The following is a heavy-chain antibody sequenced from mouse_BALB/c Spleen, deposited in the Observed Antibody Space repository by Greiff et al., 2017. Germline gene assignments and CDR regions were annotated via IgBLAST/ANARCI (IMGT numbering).Heavy chain of an antibody. Sequence: QVQLKESGPGLVAPSQSLSITCTVSGFSLTSYGVHWVRQPPGKGLEWLGVIWAGGSTNYNSALMSRLSISKDNSKSQVFLKMNSLQTDDTAMYYCARDGGRARATPFAYWGQGTLVTVSA. CDR3: ARDGGRARATPFAY. J-gene: IGHJ3*01. CDR2: IWAGGST. V-gene: IGHV2-9*02. D-gene: IGHD3-1*01. CDR1: GFSLTSYG.